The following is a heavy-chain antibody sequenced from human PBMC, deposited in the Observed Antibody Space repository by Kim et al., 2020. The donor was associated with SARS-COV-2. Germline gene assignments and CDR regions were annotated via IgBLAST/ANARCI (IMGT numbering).Heavy chain of an antibody. Sequence: GGSLRLSCAASGFTFSNYAMNWVRQAPGKGLEWVSYISTGTSYIYYADSVKGRFTISRDNAKNSLYLQMNSLRAEDTAVYYCAKYGSGYFVDYWGQGALVTVSS. CDR2: ISTGTSYI. D-gene: IGHD3-10*01. J-gene: IGHJ4*02. V-gene: IGHV3-21*01. CDR3: AKYGSGYFVDY. CDR1: GFTFSNYA.